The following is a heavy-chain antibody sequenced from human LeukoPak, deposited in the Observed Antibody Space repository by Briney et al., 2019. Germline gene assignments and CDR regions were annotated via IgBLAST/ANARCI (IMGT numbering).Heavy chain of an antibody. CDR2: ISGSGGGT. CDR1: GFAFSSYA. V-gene: IGHV3-23*01. D-gene: IGHD6-13*01. CDR3: ARESNSYSSSWYFDY. J-gene: IGHJ4*02. Sequence: PGGSLRLSCAASGFAFSSYAMSWVRQAPGKGLEWVSAISGSGGGTYYADSVKGRFTISRDNSKNTLYLQMNSLRAEDTAVYYCARESNSYSSSWYFDYWGQGTLVTASS.